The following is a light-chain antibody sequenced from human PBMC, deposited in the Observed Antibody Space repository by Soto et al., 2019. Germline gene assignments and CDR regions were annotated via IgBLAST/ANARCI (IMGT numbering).Light chain of an antibody. CDR3: QTWGTGIQV. CDR2: LNSDGSH. V-gene: IGLV4-69*01. Sequence: QSVLTQSPSASASLGASVKLTCTLSSGHNSFAIAWHQQQPEKGPRYLMKLNSDGSHTKGDGIPDRFSGSSSGAERYLTISSLQSEDEADYSCQTWGTGIQVFGGGTKLTVL. CDR1: SGHNSFA. J-gene: IGLJ3*02.